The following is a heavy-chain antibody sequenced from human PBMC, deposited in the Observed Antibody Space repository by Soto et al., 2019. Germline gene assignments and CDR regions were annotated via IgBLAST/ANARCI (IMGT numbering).Heavy chain of an antibody. CDR1: GYTFTDYY. Sequence: GASVKVSCKASGYTFTDYYMHWVRQAPGQGLEWMGWINPRTGGTNYAQHFQGRVTLTGDTSFSTAYMDLSRLRSDDSAVYYCALGHLAMVGTNPGLDYWGQGTLVTVSS. CDR2: INPRTGGT. V-gene: IGHV1-2*02. D-gene: IGHD1-26*01. CDR3: ALGHLAMVGTNPGLDY. J-gene: IGHJ4*02.